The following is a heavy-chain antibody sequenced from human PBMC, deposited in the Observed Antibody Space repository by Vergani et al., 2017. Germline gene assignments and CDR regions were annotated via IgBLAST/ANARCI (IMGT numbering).Heavy chain of an antibody. D-gene: IGHD1-26*01. V-gene: IGHV4-61*02. J-gene: IGHJ4*02. CDR2: FYTSGST. Sequence: QVQLQESGPGLVKPSQTLSLTCTVSGGSISSGSYYWSWIRQPAGKGLGWIGRFYTSGSTNYNPSLKSRVTISVDTTKNQFSLRLSSVTAADTAVYYCARGGLPGVDSGRYLYYFDYWGQGTLVTVSS. CDR3: ARGGLPGVDSGRYLYYFDY. CDR1: GGSISSGSYY.